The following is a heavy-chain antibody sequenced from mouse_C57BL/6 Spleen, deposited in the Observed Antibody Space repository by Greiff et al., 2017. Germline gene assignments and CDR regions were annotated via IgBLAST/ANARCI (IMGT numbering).Heavy chain of an antibody. J-gene: IGHJ1*03. V-gene: IGHV1-43*01. CDR3: ARGGYYGNYEWYFDV. Sequence: VQLQQSGPELVKPGASVKISCKASGYSFTGYYMHWVKQSSEKSLEWIGVINPSTGGTSYNQKFKGKATLTVDKSSSTAYMQLKSLTSEDSAVYYCARGGYYGNYEWYFDVWGTGTTVTVSS. D-gene: IGHD2-1*01. CDR1: GYSFTGYY. CDR2: INPSTGGT.